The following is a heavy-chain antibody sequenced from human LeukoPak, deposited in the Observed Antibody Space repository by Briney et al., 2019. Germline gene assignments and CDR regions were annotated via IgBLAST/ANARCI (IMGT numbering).Heavy chain of an antibody. CDR2: ISSSSSTI. J-gene: IGHJ4*02. CDR1: GFTFSSYS. D-gene: IGHD5-18*01. Sequence: RSGGSLRLSCAASGFTFSSYSMTWVRQAPGKGLEWVSYISSSSSTIYYADSVKGRFTISRDNAKNSLYLQMNSLRAEDTAVYYCARDRGIQLWYNWGQGTLVTVSS. V-gene: IGHV3-48*01. CDR3: ARDRGIQLWYN.